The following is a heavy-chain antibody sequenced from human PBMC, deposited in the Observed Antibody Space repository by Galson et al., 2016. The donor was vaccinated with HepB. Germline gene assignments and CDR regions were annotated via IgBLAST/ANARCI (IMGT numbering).Heavy chain of an antibody. CDR2: ISTVTGNT. CDR1: GYIFNNYN. CDR3: ARGDAGLAHSGMDV. D-gene: IGHD6-6*01. V-gene: IGHV1-18*01. J-gene: IGHJ6*04. Sequence: SVKVSCKASGYIFNNYNTHWVRQAPGRGLEWMAWISTVTGNTFHAQNLRDRLTVTTDTSTGTAYMELRSLRSDDTAIYYCARGDAGLAHSGMDVWGRGTTVTVSS.